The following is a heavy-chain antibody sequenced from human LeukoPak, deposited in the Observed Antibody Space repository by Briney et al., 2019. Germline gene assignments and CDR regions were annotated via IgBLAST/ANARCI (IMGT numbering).Heavy chain of an antibody. CDR2: IYYSGST. V-gene: IGHV4-39*01. J-gene: IGHJ3*02. Sequence: PSETLSLTCTVSGGSISSSSYYWGWIRQPPGKGLEWIGSIYYSGSTYYNPSLKSRVTISVDTSKNQFSLKLSSVTAADTAEYYCARPGTKGYYYGSGSYPKHAFDIWGQGTMVTVSS. CDR1: GGSISSSSYY. D-gene: IGHD3-10*01. CDR3: ARPGTKGYYYGSGSYPKHAFDI.